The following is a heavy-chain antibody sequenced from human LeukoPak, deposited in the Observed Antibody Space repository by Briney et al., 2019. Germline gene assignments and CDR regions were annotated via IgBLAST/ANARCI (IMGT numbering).Heavy chain of an antibody. CDR2: IYHTGTT. CDR1: GYSISSGYY. J-gene: IGHJ4*02. CDR3: ARLSSGWYFFDY. V-gene: IGHV4-38-2*02. Sequence: NTSETLSLTCTVSGYSISSGYYWGWVRQPPGKGLEWIGSIYHTGTTYYNSSLKSRVTISVDTSKNQFSLRLNSVTAADTAVYYCARLSSGWYFFDYWGQGTLVTVSS. D-gene: IGHD6-19*01.